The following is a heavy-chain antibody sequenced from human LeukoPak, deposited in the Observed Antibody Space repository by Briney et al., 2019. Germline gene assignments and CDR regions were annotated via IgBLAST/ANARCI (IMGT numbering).Heavy chain of an antibody. CDR3: ARDTGYYDSSGYSLLDAFDI. J-gene: IGHJ3*02. CDR2: IYYSGST. CDR1: GGSISSYY. Sequence: SETLSLTCTVSGGSISSYYWSWIRQPPGEGLEWIGYIYYSGSTNYNPSLKSRVTISVDTSKNQFSLKLSSVTAADTAVYYCARDTGYYDSSGYSLLDAFDIWGQGTMVTVSS. D-gene: IGHD3-22*01. V-gene: IGHV4-59*01.